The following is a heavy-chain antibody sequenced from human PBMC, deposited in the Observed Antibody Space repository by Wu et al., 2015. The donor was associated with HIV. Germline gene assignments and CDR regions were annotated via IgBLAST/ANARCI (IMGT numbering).Heavy chain of an antibody. V-gene: IGHV1-18*01. J-gene: IGHJ5*02. CDR3: ARDKTTYDSGGYYENWFDP. CDR2: ISTYNGKT. D-gene: IGHD3-22*01. CDR1: GYTFTSYG. Sequence: QVQLVQSGAEVKKPGASVKVSCKASGYTFTSYGISWVRQAPGQGLEWMGWISTYNGKTNYAQNLEGRVTMTTDTSTTTGYMELRSLRSDDTAVYYCARDKTTYDSGGYYENWFDPWGQGTLVTVSS.